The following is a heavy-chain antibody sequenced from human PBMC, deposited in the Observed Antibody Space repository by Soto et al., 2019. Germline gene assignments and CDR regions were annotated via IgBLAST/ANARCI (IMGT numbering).Heavy chain of an antibody. D-gene: IGHD3-10*01. V-gene: IGHV1-69*06. J-gene: IGHJ3*02. CDR3: ARGVYGSGNYYTGPSAFDI. Sequence: QVQLEQSGAEVKKPGSSVKVSCKASGGTLSDHGVAWLRQAPGQGLEWMGGTIPVFNTAKYAQKFQGRVTVTADNFTSIAYMELSSPRSEDTAFYFCARGVYGSGNYYTGPSAFDIWGQGTMVIVSS. CDR2: TIPVFNTA. CDR1: GGTLSDHG.